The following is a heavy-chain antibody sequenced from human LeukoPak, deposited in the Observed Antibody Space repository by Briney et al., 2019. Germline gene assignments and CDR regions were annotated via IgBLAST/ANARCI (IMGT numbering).Heavy chain of an antibody. CDR2: IYASGST. CDR1: GGSISGYT. D-gene: IGHD1-26*01. Sequence: SETLFLTCTVSGGSISGYTWSWIRQPAGKGLEWIGRIYASGSTNYNPSLQGRVTMSVDTSRGQFFLMVHSVTAADTAVYYCARGVVGAAAFAYWGQGTVVTASS. J-gene: IGHJ4*02. V-gene: IGHV4-4*07. CDR3: ARGVVGAAAFAY.